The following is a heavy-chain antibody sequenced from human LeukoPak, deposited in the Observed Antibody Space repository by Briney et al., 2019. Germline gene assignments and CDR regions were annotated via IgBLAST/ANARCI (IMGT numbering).Heavy chain of an antibody. V-gene: IGHV1-69*04. D-gene: IGHD6-6*01. Sequence: ASVKVSCKASGGTFSSYAISWVRQAPGQGLEWMGRIIPILGIANYAQKFQGRVTITADKSTSTAYMELSSLRSEDTAVYYCASGPSDLGSSSQYWGQGTLVTVSS. CDR1: GGTFSSYA. CDR2: IIPILGIA. J-gene: IGHJ4*02. CDR3: ASGPSDLGSSSQY.